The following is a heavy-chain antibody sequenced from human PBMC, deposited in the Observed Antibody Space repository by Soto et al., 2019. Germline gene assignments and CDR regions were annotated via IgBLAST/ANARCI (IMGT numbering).Heavy chain of an antibody. Sequence: PGESLKISCKGFGYSFPSYWIAWVRQMPGKGLEWMGIIFPGDSDTRYSPSFQGQVTISADKSISTAYLQWSSLKASDTAMYYCASTSIAAAGKDYNWFDPWGQGTLVTVSS. CDR2: IFPGDSDT. CDR1: GYSFPSYW. V-gene: IGHV5-51*01. J-gene: IGHJ5*02. D-gene: IGHD6-13*01. CDR3: ASTSIAAAGKDYNWFDP.